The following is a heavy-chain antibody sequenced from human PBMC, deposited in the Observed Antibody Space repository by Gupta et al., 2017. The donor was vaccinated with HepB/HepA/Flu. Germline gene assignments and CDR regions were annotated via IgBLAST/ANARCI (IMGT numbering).Heavy chain of an antibody. CDR1: GGSFSGYF. D-gene: IGHD6-19*01. J-gene: IGHJ4*02. CDR2: INHSGTT. Sequence: QVQLQQWGAGLLKPSETLSLTCAVYGGSFSGYFWRWIRQPPGKGLEWIGEINHSGTTNSNPSLKSRVTISVDTAKNQFSLKLSSVTAADTAVYYCARLAVADNPFDYWGQGTLVTVAS. V-gene: IGHV4-34*01. CDR3: ARLAVADNPFDY.